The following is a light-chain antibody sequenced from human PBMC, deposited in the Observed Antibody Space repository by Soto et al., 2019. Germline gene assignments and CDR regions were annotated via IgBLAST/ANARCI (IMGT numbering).Light chain of an antibody. V-gene: IGKV1-16*01. CDR3: EQYSSFWK. J-gene: IGKJ1*01. CDR1: QDISDY. CDR2: AAS. Sequence: QMTHSPSARSTPAVDTVTITLHASQDISDYLDWYQQKPGKAPKLLIYAASSLQSGVPSRFSGSGSGTEFTLTISRLQSDDFATYYCEQYSSFWKFGHGSKVDI.